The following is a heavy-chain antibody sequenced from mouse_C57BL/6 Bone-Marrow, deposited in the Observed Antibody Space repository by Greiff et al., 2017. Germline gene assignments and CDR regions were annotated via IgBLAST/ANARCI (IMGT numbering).Heavy chain of an antibody. J-gene: IGHJ3*01. CDR1: GYTFTSYW. D-gene: IGHD1-1*01. CDR2: IHPNSGST. Sequence: QVQLQQPGAELVKPGASVKLSCKASGYTFTSYWMHWVQQRPGQGLEWIGMIHPNSGSTNYNEKLKSKATLTVDKSSSTAYMQLSSLTSEDSAVYYCARGAYYGSSSWFAYWGQGTLVTVSA. V-gene: IGHV1-64*01. CDR3: ARGAYYGSSSWFAY.